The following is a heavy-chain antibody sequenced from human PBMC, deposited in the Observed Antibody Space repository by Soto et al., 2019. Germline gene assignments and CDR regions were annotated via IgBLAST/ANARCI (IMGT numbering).Heavy chain of an antibody. D-gene: IGHD1-26*01. V-gene: IGHV3-23*01. CDR2: LSSDGGSP. J-gene: IGHJ4*02. Sequence: EVQLLESGGGLVQPGGSLRLSCAASGFTFSSSAMSWVRQAPGTGLEWVSGLSSDGGSPFYADSVKGRFTISRDNSKKTLYLQMSRLRAEDTAIYYCAKARGGELLVDPLDDWGQGTLVTVSS. CDR3: AKARGGELLVDPLDD. CDR1: GFTFSSSA.